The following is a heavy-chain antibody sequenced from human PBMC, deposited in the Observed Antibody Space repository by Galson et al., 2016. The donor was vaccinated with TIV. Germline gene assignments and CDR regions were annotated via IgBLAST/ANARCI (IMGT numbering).Heavy chain of an antibody. CDR1: GFTFDSYT. Sequence: SLRLSCAASGFTFDSYTFHWVRQTPGKGLEWVAIISHDGNNKDFADSVQGRFTISSDSSKNTVFLQMNSLRLEDTAVYYCTRDGRGNWKYVDYFDYWGQGTLVTVPS. CDR3: TRDGRGNWKYVDYFDY. CDR2: ISHDGNNK. V-gene: IGHV3-30-3*01. J-gene: IGHJ4*02. D-gene: IGHD1-7*01.